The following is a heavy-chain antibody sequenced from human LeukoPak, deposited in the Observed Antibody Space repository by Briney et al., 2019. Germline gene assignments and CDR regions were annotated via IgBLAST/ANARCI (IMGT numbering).Heavy chain of an antibody. D-gene: IGHD7-27*01. CDR1: GFSLSNYW. Sequence: GGSLRLSCAASGFSLSNYWMNWVRQAPGKGLEWVANIKQDGSEKNYVDSVKGRFSISRDNAKNSLTLQMNSLRDEDTAVYYCARGVWAPFDSWGQGTLVSVSS. J-gene: IGHJ4*02. V-gene: IGHV3-7*01. CDR2: IKQDGSEK. CDR3: ARGVWAPFDS.